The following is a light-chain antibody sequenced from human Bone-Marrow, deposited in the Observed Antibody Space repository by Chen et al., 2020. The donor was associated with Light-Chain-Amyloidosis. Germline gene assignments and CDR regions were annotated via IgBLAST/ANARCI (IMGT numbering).Light chain of an antibody. V-gene: IGKV1-27*01. Sequence: DIQMTQSPSSLSVSVGDRVTLTCRASQAIGNFLAWYQQRPGKVPEILIYAASTLQPGVPSRFSGSGSGTLFTPTITSLQPEDVATYYCQTYNTAPHLTFGGGTKVEIK. CDR2: AAS. J-gene: IGKJ4*01. CDR1: QAIGNF. CDR3: QTYNTAPHLT.